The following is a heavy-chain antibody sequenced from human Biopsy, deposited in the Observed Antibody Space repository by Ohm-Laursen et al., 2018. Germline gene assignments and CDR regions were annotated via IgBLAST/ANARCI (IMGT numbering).Heavy chain of an antibody. CDR2: ISSRTNTI. CDR3: ARGSFAPDF. D-gene: IGHD2/OR15-2a*01. J-gene: IGHJ4*02. CDR1: GFTFSDYY. V-gene: IGHV3-11*01. Sequence: RLSCAASGFTFSDYYMSWIRQAPGKGLKWVSYISSRTNTIYYADSVKGRFTISRDNAKNSLYLQMNRLRAEDTAVYYCARGSFAPDFWGQGTLVTVSS.